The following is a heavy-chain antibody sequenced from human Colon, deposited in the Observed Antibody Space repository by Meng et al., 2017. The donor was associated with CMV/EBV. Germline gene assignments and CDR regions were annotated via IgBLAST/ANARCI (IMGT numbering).Heavy chain of an antibody. CDR2: INPNSGDT. CDR3: TSPLSSIWYDS. D-gene: IGHD6-13*01. J-gene: IGHJ5*01. V-gene: IGHV1-2*02. CDR1: GNTFTGYY. Sequence: ASVKVSCKASGNTFTGYYMHWVRQAPGQGLEWMGWINPNSGDTNYAQKFQGRVTVTRDTSITTAYMEISSLKSDDTAVYYCTSPLSSIWYDSWGQGTLVTVSS.